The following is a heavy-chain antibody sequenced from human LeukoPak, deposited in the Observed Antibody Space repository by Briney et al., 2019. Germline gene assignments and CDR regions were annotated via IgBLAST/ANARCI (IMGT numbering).Heavy chain of an antibody. V-gene: IGHV4-34*01. J-gene: IGHJ4*02. CDR1: GGSFSGYY. CDR3: ARGPSPFGELPDY. Sequence: SETLSLTCAVYGGSFSGYYWSWIRQPPGKGLEWIGEINHSGSTNYNPSLKSRVTISVDTSKNQFSLKLSSVTAADTAVYYCARGPSPFGELPDYWGQGTLATVSS. D-gene: IGHD3-10*01. CDR2: INHSGST.